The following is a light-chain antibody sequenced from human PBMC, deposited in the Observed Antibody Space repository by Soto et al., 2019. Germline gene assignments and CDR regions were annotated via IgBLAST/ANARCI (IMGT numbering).Light chain of an antibody. Sequence: EMLLTQSPGTLSLSPGERATLSCRTSQSVSNNYLAWYQQKPGQAPRLLIYGASSRATGIPDRFSGSGSGTDFTLTISRLEPEDFAVYYCQQYGSSPKTFGQGTKVDI. CDR2: GAS. CDR3: QQYGSSPKT. CDR1: QSVSNNY. J-gene: IGKJ1*01. V-gene: IGKV3-20*01.